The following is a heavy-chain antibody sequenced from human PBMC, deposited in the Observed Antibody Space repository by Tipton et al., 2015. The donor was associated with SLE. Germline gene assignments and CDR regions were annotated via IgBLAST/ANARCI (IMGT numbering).Heavy chain of an antibody. Sequence: LRLSCTVSGGSISSGSYYWSWIRQPAGKGLEWIGRIYTSGSTNYNPSLKSRVTISVDTSKNQFSLKLSSVTAVDTAVYYCARDRRGWYFDLWGRGTLVTVSS. CDR2: IYTSGST. V-gene: IGHV4-61*02. J-gene: IGHJ2*01. CDR3: ARDRRGWYFDL. D-gene: IGHD3-10*01. CDR1: GGSISSGSYY.